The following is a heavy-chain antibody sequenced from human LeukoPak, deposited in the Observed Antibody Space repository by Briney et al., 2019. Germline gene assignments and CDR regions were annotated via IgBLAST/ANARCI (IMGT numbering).Heavy chain of an antibody. D-gene: IGHD3-3*01. J-gene: IGHJ3*02. CDR1: GYTFTSYY. CDR3: ASERLFGVVTDAFDI. CDR2: INPSGGST. Sequence: ASVKVSCKASGYTFTSYYMHWVRQASGQGLEWMGIINPSGGSTSYAQKFQGRVTMTRDTSTSTVYMELSSLRSEDTAVYYCASERLFGVVTDAFDIWGQGTMVTVSS. V-gene: IGHV1-46*03.